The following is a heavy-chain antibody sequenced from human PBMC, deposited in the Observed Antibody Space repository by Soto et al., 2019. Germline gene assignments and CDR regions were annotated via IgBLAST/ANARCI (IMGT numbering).Heavy chain of an antibody. CDR3: VRTHFDSWRFSSYGMDF. CDR1: WRTCGGYG. Sequence: LRHSRVAAWRTCGGYGRSWVSQTPGEGLEGVANIKQDGSEEYYVDSVKGRFTISRDNAKKSLYLQMNSLRAEDTAMYYCVRTHFDSWRFSSYGMDFW. CDR2: IKQDGSEE. J-gene: IGHJ6*03. D-gene: IGHD6-6*01. V-gene: IGHV3-7*03.